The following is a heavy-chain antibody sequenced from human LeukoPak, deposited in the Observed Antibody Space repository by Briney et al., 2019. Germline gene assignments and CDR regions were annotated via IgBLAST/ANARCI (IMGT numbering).Heavy chain of an antibody. CDR1: GFTFSDYY. V-gene: IGHV3-7*01. D-gene: IGHD4-23*01. CDR2: IKQDGSEK. Sequence: GGSLRLSCVASGFTFSDYYMSWVRQPPGKGLEWVANIKQDGSEKYYVDSVKGRFTISRDNGKNSLFLQMNSLRAEDTAVYYCAREVTPYYWGQGTLVTVSS. J-gene: IGHJ4*02. CDR3: AREVTPYY.